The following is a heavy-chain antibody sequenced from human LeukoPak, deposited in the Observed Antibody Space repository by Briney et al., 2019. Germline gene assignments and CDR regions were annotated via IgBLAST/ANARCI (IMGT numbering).Heavy chain of an antibody. CDR3: ARESGYGNFYYFDY. J-gene: IGHJ4*02. CDR1: GGSISSGGYY. V-gene: IGHV4-31*03. D-gene: IGHD5-12*01. Sequence: SETLSLTCTVSGGSISSGGYYWSWIRQHPGKGLEWIGYIYYSGSTYYNPSLKSRVTISVDTSMKQFSLKLSSVTAADTAVYYCARESGYGNFYYFDYWGQGTLVTVSS. CDR2: IYYSGST.